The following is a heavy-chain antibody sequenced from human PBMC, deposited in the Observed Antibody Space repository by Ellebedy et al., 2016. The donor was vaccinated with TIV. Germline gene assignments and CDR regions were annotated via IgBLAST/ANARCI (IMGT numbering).Heavy chain of an antibody. Sequence: GESLKISXAASGFTFSSYAMHWVRQAPGKGLEWVAVISYDGSNNYYADSVKGRFTISRDNSKNTLCLQMDSLRAEDTAVYDCAGGPLAEAPTDYWGQGTLVTVSS. CDR2: ISYDGSNN. CDR1: GFTFSSYA. J-gene: IGHJ4*02. CDR3: AGGPLAEAPTDY. V-gene: IGHV3-30-3*01.